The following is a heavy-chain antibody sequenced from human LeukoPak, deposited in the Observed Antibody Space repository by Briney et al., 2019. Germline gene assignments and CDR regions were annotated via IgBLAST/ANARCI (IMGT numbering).Heavy chain of an antibody. Sequence: SETLSLTCTVSGGSISSYYWSWIRQPPGKGLEWIGYIYYSGSTNYNPSLKSRVAISVDTSKNQFSLTLSSVTAADTAVYYCAKLSSGSFNWFDPWGQGTLVTVSS. CDR2: IYYSGST. CDR3: AKLSSGSFNWFDP. V-gene: IGHV4-59*01. J-gene: IGHJ5*02. D-gene: IGHD3-10*02. CDR1: GGSISSYY.